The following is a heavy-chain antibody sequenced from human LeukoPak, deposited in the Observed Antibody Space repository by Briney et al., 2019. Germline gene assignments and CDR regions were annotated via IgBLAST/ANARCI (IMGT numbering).Heavy chain of an antibody. Sequence: QPGGSLRLSCAASGFSFSTHWMSWVRQAPGKGLEWVANIKQDGSEKFYVDSVKGRFTISRDNAKNSVYLQMNSLRAEDTALYYCARDCAPGGVLLWFGEQPGGMDVWGQGTTVTVSS. CDR3: ARDCAPGGVLLWFGEQPGGMDV. V-gene: IGHV3-7*05. J-gene: IGHJ6*02. CDR1: GFSFSTHW. D-gene: IGHD3-10*01. CDR2: IKQDGSEK.